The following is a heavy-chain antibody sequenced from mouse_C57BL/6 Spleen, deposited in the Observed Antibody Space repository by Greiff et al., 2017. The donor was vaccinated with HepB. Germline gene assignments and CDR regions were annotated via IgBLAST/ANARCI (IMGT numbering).Heavy chain of an antibody. D-gene: IGHD2-2*01. J-gene: IGHJ4*01. CDR3: AYGYDGDGAMDY. CDR2: IDPETGGT. Sequence: QVHVKQSGAELVRPGASVTLSCKASGYTFTDYEMHWVKQTPVHGLEWIGAIDPETGGTAYNQKFKGKAILTADKSSSTAYMELRSLTSEDSAVYYCAYGYDGDGAMDYWGQGTSVTVSS. V-gene: IGHV1-15*01. CDR1: GYTFTDYE.